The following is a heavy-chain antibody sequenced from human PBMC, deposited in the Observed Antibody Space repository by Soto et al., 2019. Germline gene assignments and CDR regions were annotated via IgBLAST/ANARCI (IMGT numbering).Heavy chain of an antibody. CDR2: IYYSGST. CDR1: GGSISSGDYY. V-gene: IGHV4-30-4*01. Sequence: QVQLQESGPGLVKPSQTLSLTCTVSGGSISSGDYYWSWIRQPPGKGLEWIGYIYYSGSTYYNPSLKSRVTISVDTSKNQFSLKLSSVTAADTAVYYCARDSYYDSSGYSYYYYYGMDVWGQGTTVTVSS. J-gene: IGHJ6*02. D-gene: IGHD3-22*01. CDR3: ARDSYYDSSGYSYYYYYGMDV.